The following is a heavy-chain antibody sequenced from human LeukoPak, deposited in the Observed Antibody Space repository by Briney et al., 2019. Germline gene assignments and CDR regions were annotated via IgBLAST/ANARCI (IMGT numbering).Heavy chain of an antibody. V-gene: IGHV3-21*01. D-gene: IGHD5-12*01. Sequence: PGGSLRLSCAASGFTFSSYSMNWLRQAPGKGLEWVSSISSSSRYIYYADSMKGRFTISRDNAKNSLYLQMNSLRAEDTAVYYCARDQGQYSGYDPFDYWGQGTLVTVSS. CDR1: GFTFSSYS. J-gene: IGHJ4*02. CDR3: ARDQGQYSGYDPFDY. CDR2: ISSSSRYI.